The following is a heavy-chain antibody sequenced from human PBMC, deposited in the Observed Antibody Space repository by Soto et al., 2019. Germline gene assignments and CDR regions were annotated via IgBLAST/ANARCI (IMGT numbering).Heavy chain of an antibody. CDR3: ARAHPIVVVPAAIYYYYGTDV. V-gene: IGHV1-2*02. D-gene: IGHD2-2*01. CDR1: GYTFTGYY. Sequence: AASVKVSCKASGYTFTGYYMHWVRQAPGQGLEWMGWINPNSGGTNYAQKFQGRVTMTRDTSISTAYMELSRLRSDDTAVYYCARAHPIVVVPAAIYYYYGTDVWGQGTTVTVSS. CDR2: INPNSGGT. J-gene: IGHJ6*02.